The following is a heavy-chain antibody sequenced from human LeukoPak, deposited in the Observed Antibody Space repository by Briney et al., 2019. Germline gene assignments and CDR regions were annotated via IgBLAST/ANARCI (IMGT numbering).Heavy chain of an antibody. D-gene: IGHD3-22*01. CDR3: ARLGYDSSGPGSKYYFDY. V-gene: IGHV4-59*08. Sequence: PSETLSLTCTVSGGSISSYYWSWIRQPPGKGLEWIGYIYYSGSTYYNPSLKSRVTISVDTSKNQFSLKLSSVTAADTAVYYCARLGYDSSGPGSKYYFDYWGQGTLVTVSS. CDR1: GGSISSYY. J-gene: IGHJ4*02. CDR2: IYYSGST.